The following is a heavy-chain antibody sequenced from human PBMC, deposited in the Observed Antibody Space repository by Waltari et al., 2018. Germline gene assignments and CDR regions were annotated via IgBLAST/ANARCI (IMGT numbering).Heavy chain of an antibody. Sequence: QLQLQESGPGLVKPSETLSLTCTVSGGSISSSSYYWGWIRQPPGKGLEWIGSIYYSGRTYYNPSLKSRVTISVDTSKNQFSLKLSSVTAADTAVYYCARDEAWWLRQQGGIDYWGQGTLVTVSS. CDR2: IYYSGRT. J-gene: IGHJ4*02. D-gene: IGHD5-12*01. CDR1: GGSISSSSYY. V-gene: IGHV4-39*07. CDR3: ARDEAWWLRQQGGIDY.